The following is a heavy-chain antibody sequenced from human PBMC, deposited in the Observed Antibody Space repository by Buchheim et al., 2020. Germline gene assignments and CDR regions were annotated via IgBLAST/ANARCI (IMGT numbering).Heavy chain of an antibody. CDR2: INHSGST. J-gene: IGHJ4*02. CDR3: ARVSYYYDSSGYYYGRKKGAFDY. D-gene: IGHD3-22*01. V-gene: IGHV4-34*01. CDR1: GGSFSGYY. Sequence: QVQLQQWGAGLLKPSETLSLTCAVYGGSFSGYYWSWIRQPPGKGLEWIGEINHSGSTNYNPSLKSRVTISVDTSKNQFFLKLSSVTAADTAVYYCARVSYYYDSSGYYYGRKKGAFDYWGQGTL.